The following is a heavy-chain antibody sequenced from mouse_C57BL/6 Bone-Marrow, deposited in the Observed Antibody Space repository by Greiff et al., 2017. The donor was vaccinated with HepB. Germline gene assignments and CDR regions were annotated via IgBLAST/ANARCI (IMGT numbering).Heavy chain of an antibody. Sequence: VQLQQSGAELVRPGASVKLSCTASGFNIKDDYMHWVKQRPEQGLEWIGWIDPENGDTEYASKFQGKATITADTSSNTAYLQLSSLTSEDTAVYYFTIYDYDHYWGQGTTLTVSS. CDR2: IDPENGDT. J-gene: IGHJ2*01. CDR1: GFNIKDDY. V-gene: IGHV14-4*01. D-gene: IGHD2-4*01. CDR3: TIYDYDHY.